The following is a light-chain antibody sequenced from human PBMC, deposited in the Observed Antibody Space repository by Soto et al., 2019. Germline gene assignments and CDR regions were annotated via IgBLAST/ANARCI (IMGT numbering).Light chain of an antibody. J-gene: IGKJ1*01. Sequence: EIVMTQSPATLSVSLGERATLSCRAGQSLDYNLAWYQQKPGQAPRLLIYGASARATGVPARFSGSGSETEFTLTISSVQSEDCAVYFCQQHSHWPPWTFGQGTRVE. CDR3: QQHSHWPPWT. V-gene: IGKV3-15*01. CDR2: GAS. CDR1: QSLDYN.